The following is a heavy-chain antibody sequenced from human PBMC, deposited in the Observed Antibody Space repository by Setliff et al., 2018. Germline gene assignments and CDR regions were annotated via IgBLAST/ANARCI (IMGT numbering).Heavy chain of an antibody. CDR3: ARGLEGEDYFYYMDV. Sequence: TSETLSLTCTVSGGSISNSTFYWGWIRQPPGKGLEWIGTIYDSGKTYYNPSLKSRLTISVDTSKNHFSLKLTSVTAADTAVYYCARGLEGEDYFYYMDVWGKGNTVTVSS. J-gene: IGHJ6*03. D-gene: IGHD2-21*01. CDR1: GGSISNSTFY. V-gene: IGHV4-39*02. CDR2: IYDSGKT.